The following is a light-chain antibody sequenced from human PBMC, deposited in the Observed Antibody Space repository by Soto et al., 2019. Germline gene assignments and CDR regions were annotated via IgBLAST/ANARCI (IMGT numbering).Light chain of an antibody. Sequence: QSALIQPASVSGSPGQSITISCTGTSRDVGGSNYVSWYQHHPHRAPKLLIYEVTDRPSGVSNRFSGSKSGNTASLTISGLQAEDEAEYYCSSYTNINTRACVFGTGTKLTVL. J-gene: IGLJ1*01. CDR1: SRDVGGSNY. V-gene: IGLV2-14*01. CDR3: SSYTNINTRACV. CDR2: EVT.